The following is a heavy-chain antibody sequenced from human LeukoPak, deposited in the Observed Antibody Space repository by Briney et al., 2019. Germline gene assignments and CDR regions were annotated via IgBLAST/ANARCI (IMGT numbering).Heavy chain of an antibody. J-gene: IGHJ1*01. Sequence: GESLKISCKASGNSFTSYWIAWVRQMPGKGLEWMGIIYCGDSDTRYSPSFQGQVTISADKSISTAYLHWSSLKASDSAIYYCATYAGSSSKYFHHWGQGTLVTVSS. CDR3: ATYAGSSSKYFHH. CDR1: GNSFTSYW. CDR2: IYCGDSDT. D-gene: IGHD3-10*01. V-gene: IGHV5-51*01.